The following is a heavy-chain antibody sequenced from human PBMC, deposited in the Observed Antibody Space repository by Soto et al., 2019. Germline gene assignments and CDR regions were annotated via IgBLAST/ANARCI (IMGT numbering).Heavy chain of an antibody. J-gene: IGHJ4*02. CDR1: GATLNSFINYG. V-gene: IGHV1-69*06. CDR2: IIPVFGAA. Sequence: SVKVSCKASGATLNSFINYGITWVRQAPGQGLEYMGGIIPVFGAANHAQKFQGRVTITADKSTRTANMELRSLRSEDTAVYYCARDLPPVDYWGQGTLVTVSS. CDR3: ARDLPPVDY.